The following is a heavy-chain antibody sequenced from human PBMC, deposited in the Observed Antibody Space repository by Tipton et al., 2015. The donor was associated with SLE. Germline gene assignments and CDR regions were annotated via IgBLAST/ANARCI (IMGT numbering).Heavy chain of an antibody. Sequence: SLRLSCGASGFTFSHYEMNWVRQVPGKGLEWVSFISGSGSSIYYADSVKGRFIISRDNAKNSLHLQMNNLRTEDSAIYYCARVYTPPWFDPWGPGTLVTVSS. CDR3: ARVYTPPWFDP. V-gene: IGHV3-48*03. D-gene: IGHD2-15*01. J-gene: IGHJ5*02. CDR2: ISGSGSSI. CDR1: GFTFSHYE.